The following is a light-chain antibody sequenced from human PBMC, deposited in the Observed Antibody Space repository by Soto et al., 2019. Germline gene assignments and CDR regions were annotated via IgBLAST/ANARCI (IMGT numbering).Light chain of an antibody. J-gene: IGLJ1*01. V-gene: IGLV2-18*02. CDR1: SSDVGSNNR. CDR3: SSFTTSNTYV. Sequence: SVLPQPPSVSGSPGESVAISCSGSSSDVGSNNRVSWYQQSPDTAPKLLIYDVTNRPSGVPDRFSGSKSGNTASLTISGLQAEDEADYYCSSFTTSNTYVFGTGTKVTVL. CDR2: DVT.